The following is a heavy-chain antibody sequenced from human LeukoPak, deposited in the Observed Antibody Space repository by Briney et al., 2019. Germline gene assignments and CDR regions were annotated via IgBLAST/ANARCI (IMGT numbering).Heavy chain of an antibody. CDR1: GFTFGDYA. J-gene: IGHJ4*02. Sequence: GGSLRLSCTASGFTFGDYAMSWVRQAPGKGLEWVGRIKSKTDGGTTDYAAPVKGRFTVSRDDSKNTLYLQMNSLKTEDTAVYYCTTDYSSGWQNWGQGTLVTVSS. CDR2: IKSKTDGGTT. D-gene: IGHD6-19*01. V-gene: IGHV3-15*01. CDR3: TTDYSSGWQN.